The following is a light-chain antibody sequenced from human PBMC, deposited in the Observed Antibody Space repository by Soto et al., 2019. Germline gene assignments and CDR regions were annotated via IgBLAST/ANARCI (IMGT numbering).Light chain of an antibody. V-gene: IGLV2-14*01. CDR1: SSDVGGYNY. Sequence: QSVLTQPASGSGSPGQSITISCTGTSSDVGGYNYVSWYQQHPGKAPKLMIYEVSSRPSGVSNRFSGSKSGNTASLTISGLQAEDEADYYCSAYTSSSTLVFGTGTKLTVL. CDR3: SAYTSSSTLV. J-gene: IGLJ1*01. CDR2: EVS.